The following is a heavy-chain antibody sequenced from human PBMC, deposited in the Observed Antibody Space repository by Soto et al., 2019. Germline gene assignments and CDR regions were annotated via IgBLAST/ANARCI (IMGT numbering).Heavy chain of an antibody. Sequence: SVKVSCKASGGTFSSYAISWVRQAPGQGFEWMGGIIPIFGTANYAQKFQGRVTITADESTSTAYMELSSLRSEDTAVYYCARLSYRAIAAVAGQFDYWGQGTLVTVSS. CDR2: IIPIFGTA. D-gene: IGHD6-19*01. V-gene: IGHV1-69*13. CDR3: ARLSYRAIAAVAGQFDY. J-gene: IGHJ4*02. CDR1: GGTFSSYA.